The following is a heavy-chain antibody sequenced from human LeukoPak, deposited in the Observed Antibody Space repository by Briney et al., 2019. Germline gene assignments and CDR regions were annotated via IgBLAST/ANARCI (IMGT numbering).Heavy chain of an antibody. D-gene: IGHD1-14*01. J-gene: IGHJ6*03. CDR1: GYSISSGYY. CDR2: IFHSGST. V-gene: IGHV4-38-2*02. CDR3: ARVRRTFYYYMDV. Sequence: SETLSLTCTVSGYSISSGYYWGWIRQPPGKGLEGIGNIFHSGSTYYNPSLKGRVTISLDTSKNQFSLKLSSVTAADTAVYYCARVRRTFYYYMDVWGKGTTVTISS.